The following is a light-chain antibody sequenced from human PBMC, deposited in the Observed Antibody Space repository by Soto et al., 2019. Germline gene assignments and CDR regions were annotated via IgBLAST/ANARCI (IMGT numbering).Light chain of an antibody. CDR1: QSVSSK. CDR3: QQYSNWPPWT. V-gene: IGKV3-15*01. CDR2: YVS. J-gene: IGKJ1*01. Sequence: EIVMTQSPATLSVSPGERATLSCRASQSVSSKLAWFQQKPGQAPSLLIYYVSTRATGVPVRFSGSGSGTDFTLTVSSLQSEDSAIYYCQQYSNWPPWTLGQGTKVDIK.